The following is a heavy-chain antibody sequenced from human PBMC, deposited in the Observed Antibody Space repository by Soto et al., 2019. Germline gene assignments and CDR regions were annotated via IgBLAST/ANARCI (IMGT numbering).Heavy chain of an antibody. J-gene: IGHJ6*02. CDR3: ATNPIATIAAAGTRYYYYGMDV. CDR1: GGTFSSYA. Sequence: SVKVSCKASGGTFSSYAISWVRQAPGQGLEWMGGIIPIFGTANYAQKFQGRVTITADESTSTAYMELSSLRSEDTAVYYCATNPIATIAAAGTRYYYYGMDVWGQGTTVTVPS. D-gene: IGHD6-13*01. CDR2: IIPIFGTA. V-gene: IGHV1-69*13.